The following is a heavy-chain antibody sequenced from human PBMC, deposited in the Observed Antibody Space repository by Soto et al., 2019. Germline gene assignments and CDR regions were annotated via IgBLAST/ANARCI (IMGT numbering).Heavy chain of an antibody. J-gene: IGHJ4*02. D-gene: IGHD6-6*01. CDR1: GGSISSGGYY. CDR3: ARGMGSIAARSLVGLFDY. CDR2: IYYSGST. Sequence: SETLSLTCTVSGGSISSGGYYWSWIRHHPGKGLEWIGYIYYSGSTYYNPSLKSRVTISVDTSKNQFSLKLSSVTAADTAVYYCARGMGSIAARSLVGLFDYWGKGTLVTVSS. V-gene: IGHV4-31*03.